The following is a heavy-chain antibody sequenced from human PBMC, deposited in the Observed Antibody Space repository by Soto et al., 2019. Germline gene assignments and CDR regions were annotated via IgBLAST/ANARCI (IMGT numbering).Heavy chain of an antibody. CDR2: IYYSGRT. V-gene: IGHV4-31*03. D-gene: IGHD4-17*01. CDR1: GGSISSGGYY. CDR3: ARGGDLMTTVTSSYFDY. J-gene: IGHJ4*02. Sequence: QVQLQESGPGLVKPSQTLSLTCTVSGGSISSGGYYWSWIRQHPGKGLEWIGYIYYSGRTYYNPSLKSRVTLSVDTSKHQFSLKLSSVTAADTAVYYCARGGDLMTTVTSSYFDYWGQGTLVTVSS.